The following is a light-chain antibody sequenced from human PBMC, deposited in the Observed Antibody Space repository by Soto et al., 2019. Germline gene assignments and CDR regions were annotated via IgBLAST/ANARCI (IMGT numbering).Light chain of an antibody. J-gene: IGLJ2*01. V-gene: IGLV2-23*03. CDR2: EGI. CDR1: SSDIGI. CDR3: CSYGGDSSFVV. Sequence: QSALTQPASVSGSPGQSITISCTGTSSDIGIVSWYQQEPGKAPKLMIYEGIKRPSVVSNRFSGSKSGNTASLTISGLQAEDEADYYCCSYGGDSSFVVFGGGTQLTVL.